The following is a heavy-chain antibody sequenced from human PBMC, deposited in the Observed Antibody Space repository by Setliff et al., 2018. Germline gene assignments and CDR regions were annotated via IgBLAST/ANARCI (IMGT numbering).Heavy chain of an antibody. CDR2: ISRSSTYI. V-gene: IGHV3-21*01. J-gene: IGHJ3*02. CDR3: ASAGHSGSWFPFDAFHI. Sequence: GGSLRLSCAASGLTFSTHSVNWVRQAPGKGLGWVSSISRSSTYIYYADSMKGRFTISRDNAKNSLYLQMNSLRAEDTAVYYCASAGHSGSWFPFDAFHIWGQGTMVTVSS. D-gene: IGHD6-13*01. CDR1: GLTFSTHS.